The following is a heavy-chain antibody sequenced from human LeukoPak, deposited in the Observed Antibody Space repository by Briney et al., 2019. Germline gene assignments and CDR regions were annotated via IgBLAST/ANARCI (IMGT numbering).Heavy chain of an antibody. CDR2: INPGDSEI. V-gene: IGHV5-51*01. CDR1: GYSFTNYW. Sequence: GESLKISCKGSGYSFTNYWIGCVRQMPGKGLEWMGIINPGDSEIRYSPSFQGQVTMSADKSISTAYLQWSSLKASDTAIYYCARDKYCTSRSCYFDYWGQGTPVTVSS. J-gene: IGHJ4*02. D-gene: IGHD2-2*01. CDR3: ARDKYCTSRSCYFDY.